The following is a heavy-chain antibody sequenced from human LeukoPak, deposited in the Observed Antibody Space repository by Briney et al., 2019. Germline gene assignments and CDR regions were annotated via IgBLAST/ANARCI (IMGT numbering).Heavy chain of an antibody. CDR1: GFTFTPSA. D-gene: IGHD3-10*01. CDR2: ITGSGGST. Sequence: PGGSLRLSCAAPGFTFTPSAMSCVPPAPRKGLESISPITGSGGSTYYADCVKGRFTISRDNSKNTLYLQMNSLRAEDTAVYYCAKTTLVRGARFDYWGQGTLVTVSS. CDR3: AKTTLVRGARFDY. J-gene: IGHJ4*02. V-gene: IGHV3-23*01.